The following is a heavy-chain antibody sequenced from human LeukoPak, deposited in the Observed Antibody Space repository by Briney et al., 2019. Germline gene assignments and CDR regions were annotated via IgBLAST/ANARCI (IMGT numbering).Heavy chain of an antibody. V-gene: IGHV3-66*01. Sequence: GGSLRLSCAASGFTVSSNYMSWVRQAPGKGLEWVSVIYSGGSTYYADSVKGRFTISRDNSKNTLYLQMNSLRAEDTAVYYCARETGPNWFDPWGQGALVTVSS. CDR2: IYSGGST. CDR1: GFTVSSNY. J-gene: IGHJ5*02. CDR3: ARETGPNWFDP.